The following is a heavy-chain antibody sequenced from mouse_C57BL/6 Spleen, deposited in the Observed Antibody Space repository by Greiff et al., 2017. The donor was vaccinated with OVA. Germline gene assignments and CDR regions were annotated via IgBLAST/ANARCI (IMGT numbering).Heavy chain of an antibody. J-gene: IGHJ2*01. D-gene: IGHD3-2*02. CDR2: IDPANGNT. CDR1: GFNIKNTY. Sequence: DVQLQESVAELVRPGASVKLSCTASGFNIKNTYMHWVKQRPEQGLEWIGRIDPANGNTKYAPKFQGKATITADTSSTTAYLQLSSLTSEDTAIYYCARRQAAQGRGFDYWGQGTTLTVSS. V-gene: IGHV14-3*01. CDR3: ARRQAAQGRGFDY.